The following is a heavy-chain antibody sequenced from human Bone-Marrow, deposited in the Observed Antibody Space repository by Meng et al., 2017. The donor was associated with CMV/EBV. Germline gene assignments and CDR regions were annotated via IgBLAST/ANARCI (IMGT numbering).Heavy chain of an antibody. CDR3: ARGDHYSGDRCDP. V-gene: IGHV4-34*01. D-gene: IGHD2-15*01. Sequence: SQTLSLTCAVYGGSFSGYYWSWIRQPPGKGLEWIGEINHSGSTNYNPSLKSRVTISVDTSKNQFSLKLSSVTAADTAVYYCARGDHYSGDRCDPWGQGTLVTVSS. CDR1: GGSFSGYY. CDR2: INHSGST. J-gene: IGHJ5*02.